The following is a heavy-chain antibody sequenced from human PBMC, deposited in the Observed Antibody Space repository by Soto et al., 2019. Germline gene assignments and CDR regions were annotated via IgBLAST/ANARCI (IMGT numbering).Heavy chain of an antibody. V-gene: IGHV4-39*01. CDR2: IYYSGST. J-gene: IGHJ5*02. CDR3: ARHVIDYYDSTGNWFDP. D-gene: IGHD3-22*01. CDR1: GDSISSSSYY. Sequence: SETLSLTCSVSGDSISSSSYYWAWIRQPPGKGLEWIGHIYYSGSTHYYPSLESRVAISIDTSNNQFSLRLSSVTAADTAVYYCARHVIDYYDSTGNWFDPWGQGTLVTVSS.